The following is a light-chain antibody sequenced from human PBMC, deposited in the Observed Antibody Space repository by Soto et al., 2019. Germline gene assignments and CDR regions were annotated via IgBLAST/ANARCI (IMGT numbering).Light chain of an antibody. Sequence: EIVLTQSPGTLSLSPGERATLSCRASQSVSSSYLAWYQQKPGQAPRLLIYGASSRATGIPDRCSGSGSGTDFTLTISRLEPDDFAVYYCQQYGSSPGYTFGQGTKLEIK. J-gene: IGKJ2*01. CDR1: QSVSSSY. CDR2: GAS. V-gene: IGKV3-20*01. CDR3: QQYGSSPGYT.